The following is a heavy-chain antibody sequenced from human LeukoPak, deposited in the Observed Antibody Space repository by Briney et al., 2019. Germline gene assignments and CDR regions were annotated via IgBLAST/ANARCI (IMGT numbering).Heavy chain of an antibody. CDR3: AKGSSSLLGLDDY. D-gene: IGHD3-10*01. J-gene: IGHJ4*02. CDR2: INWNGGST. V-gene: IGHV3-20*04. CDR1: GFTFDDYG. Sequence: GGSLRLSCAASGFTFDDYGMSWVRQAPGKGLEWVSGINWNGGSTAYADSVKGRFTISRDNAKNTLYLQMNSLRAEDTAVYYCAKGSSSLLGLDDYWGQGTLVTVSS.